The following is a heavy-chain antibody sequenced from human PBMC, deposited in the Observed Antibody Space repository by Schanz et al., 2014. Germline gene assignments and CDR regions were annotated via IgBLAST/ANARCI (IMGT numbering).Heavy chain of an antibody. D-gene: IGHD6-19*01. CDR1: GGTFNSYT. CDR2: TIPILGIA. Sequence: QVQLVQSGAEVKKPGSSMKVSCKASGGTFNSYTINWVRQAPGQGLEWMGRTIPILGIANYAQKFQGRVAIAADRSTSAAYMELSSLRSEDTAVYYCARCGYSSGWSDRDIARFDYWGQGTLVTVSS. V-gene: IGHV1-69*02. J-gene: IGHJ4*02. CDR3: ARCGYSSGWSDRDIARFDY.